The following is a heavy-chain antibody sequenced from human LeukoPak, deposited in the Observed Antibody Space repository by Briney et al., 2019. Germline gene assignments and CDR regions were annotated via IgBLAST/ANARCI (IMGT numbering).Heavy chain of an antibody. CDR3: ARDLVVPSGSYAFDI. CDR1: GYTFTSYY. Sequence: ASVKVSCKASGYTFTSYYMHWVRQAPGQGLEWMGIINPSGGSTGYAQKFQGRVTMTRDTSTSTVYMELSSLRSEDTAVYYCARDLVVPSGSYAFDIWGQGTMVTVSS. J-gene: IGHJ3*02. V-gene: IGHV1-46*01. D-gene: IGHD1-26*01. CDR2: INPSGGST.